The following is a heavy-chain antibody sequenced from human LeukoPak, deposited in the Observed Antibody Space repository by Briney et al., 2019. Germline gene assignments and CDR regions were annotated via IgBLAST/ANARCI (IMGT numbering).Heavy chain of an antibody. D-gene: IGHD4-17*01. J-gene: IGHJ4*02. CDR3: ARAPYGDYVSGFDY. CDR1: GGSISSYY. CDR2: IYYNGST. V-gene: IGHV4-59*08. Sequence: PSETLSLTCTVSGGSISSYYWSWIRQPPGKGLEWIGYIYYNGSTNYNPSLKSRVTISVDTSKNQFSLKLSSVTAADTAVYYCARAPYGDYVSGFDYWGQGTLVTVSS.